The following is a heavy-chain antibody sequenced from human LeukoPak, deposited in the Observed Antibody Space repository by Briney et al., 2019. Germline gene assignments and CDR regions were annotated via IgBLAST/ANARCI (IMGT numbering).Heavy chain of an antibody. CDR1: GFTFSSYA. D-gene: IGHD3-16*01. CDR2: ISAGGGTT. Sequence: GGSLRLSCAASGFTFSSYAMSWVRQAPGEGLEWVSAISAGGGTTYYADSVKGRFTISRDNSKNMLYLQMNSLRAEDTAVYYCAKLHGDYYYYYYMDVWGKGTTVTVSS. CDR3: AKLHGDYYYYYYMDV. J-gene: IGHJ6*03. V-gene: IGHV3-23*01.